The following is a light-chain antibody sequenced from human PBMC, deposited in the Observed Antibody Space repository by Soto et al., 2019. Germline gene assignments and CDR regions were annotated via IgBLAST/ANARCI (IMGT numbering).Light chain of an antibody. V-gene: IGKV3-15*01. J-gene: IGKJ4*01. Sequence: EIVMTQSPATLSVSPGKRTTLSCRASQSVSSNLAWYQQKPGQAPRLLIFGASTRAPGIPARFSGSGSGTEFTLTISSPQSEDFAVYYCQQYNNWPLTFGGGTKVEIK. CDR1: QSVSSN. CDR2: GAS. CDR3: QQYNNWPLT.